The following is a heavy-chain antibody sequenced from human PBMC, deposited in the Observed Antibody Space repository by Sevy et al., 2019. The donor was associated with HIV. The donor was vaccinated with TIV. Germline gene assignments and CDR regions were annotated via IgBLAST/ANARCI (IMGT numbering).Heavy chain of an antibody. V-gene: IGHV3-48*03. D-gene: IGHD3-22*01. CDR1: EFTFSSYE. CDR3: AGGVVIGTTFDY. Sequence: GGSLRLSFAASEFTFSSYEMNWVRQAPGKGLEWVSYISSSGSLIYYADSVKGRFTISRDNAKNSLYLQMNSLRAEDTAVYYCAGGVVIGTTFDYWGQGTLVTVSS. J-gene: IGHJ4*02. CDR2: ISSSGSLI.